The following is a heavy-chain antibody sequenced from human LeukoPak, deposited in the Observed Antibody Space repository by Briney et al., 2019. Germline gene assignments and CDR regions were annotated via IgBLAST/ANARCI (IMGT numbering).Heavy chain of an antibody. V-gene: IGHV4-34*01. J-gene: IGHJ2*01. Sequence: SETLSLTCAVYGGSFSGYYWSWIRQPPGKGLEWIGEINHSGSTNYNPSLKSRVTISVDTSKNQFSLQLNSVTPEDTAVYYCARDLGDYVSWYFDLWGRGTLVTVSS. CDR2: INHSGST. CDR3: ARDLGDYVSWYFDL. CDR1: GGSFSGYY. D-gene: IGHD4-17*01.